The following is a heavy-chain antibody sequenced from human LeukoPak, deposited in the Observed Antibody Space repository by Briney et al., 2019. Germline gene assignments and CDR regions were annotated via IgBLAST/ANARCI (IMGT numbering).Heavy chain of an antibody. J-gene: IGHJ3*02. V-gene: IGHV3-11*04. CDR3: AREYGDYVPYRVAFDI. CDR1: GFTFS. D-gene: IGHD4-17*01. Sequence: PGGALRLSCAASGFTFSEVDPPGSRGGGGVGFIHYYADSVEGRFTISRDNAKKSLYPQMSSLRPEDTAVYYCAREYGDYVPYRVAFDIWGQGTMVTVSS.